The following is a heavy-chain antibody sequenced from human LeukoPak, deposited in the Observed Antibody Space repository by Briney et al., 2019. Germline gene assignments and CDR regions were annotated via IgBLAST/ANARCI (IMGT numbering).Heavy chain of an antibody. CDR1: GGSISSYY. D-gene: IGHD6-19*01. CDR3: ARDRQMYSSGWYW. J-gene: IGHJ4*02. CDR2: IYYSGST. V-gene: IGHV4-59*01. Sequence: SETLSLTCTVSGGSISSYYWSWIRQPPGKGLEWIGYIYYSGSTNYNPSLKSRVTISVDTSKNQFSLKLSSVTAADTAVYYCARDRQMYSSGWYWWGQGTLVTVSS.